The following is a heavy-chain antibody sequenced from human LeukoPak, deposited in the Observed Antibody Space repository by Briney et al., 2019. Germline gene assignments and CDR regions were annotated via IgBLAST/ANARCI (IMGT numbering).Heavy chain of an antibody. CDR1: GYSISSGYY. J-gene: IGHJ3*02. D-gene: IGHD2-2*01. CDR2: IYHSGST. V-gene: IGHV4-38-2*02. CDR3: ARDRKFVVVVPAASDAFDI. Sequence: PSETLSLTCAVSGYSISSGYYWGWIRQPPGKGLEWIGSIYHSGSTYYNPSLKSRVTMSVDTSKNQFSLKLSSVTAADTAVYYCARDRKFVVVVPAASDAFDIWGQGTMVTVSS.